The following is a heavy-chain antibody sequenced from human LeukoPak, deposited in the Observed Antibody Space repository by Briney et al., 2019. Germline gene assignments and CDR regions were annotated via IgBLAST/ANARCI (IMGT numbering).Heavy chain of an antibody. V-gene: IGHV5-51*01. CDR2: IYPGDSDP. CDR3: ARRKNSGSYHFDY. D-gene: IGHD1-26*01. Sequence: GESLKISCKGSGYSFTSYWIGWLRQLPGKGLEWMGSIYPGDSDPRYSPSFQGQVTISADKSISTAYLQWSSLNASDTAMYYCARRKNSGSYHFDYWGQGTLVTVSS. CDR1: GYSFTSYW. J-gene: IGHJ4*02.